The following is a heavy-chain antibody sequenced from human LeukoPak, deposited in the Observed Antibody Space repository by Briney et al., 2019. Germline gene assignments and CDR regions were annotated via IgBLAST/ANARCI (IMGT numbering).Heavy chain of an antibody. CDR3: ARDQARDGYNGAFDI. D-gene: IGHD5-24*01. CDR1: GFTFSSYV. V-gene: IGHV3-23*01. J-gene: IGHJ3*02. Sequence: PGGSLRLSCAASGFTFSSYVMSWVRQAPGKGLEWVSLISTSGSTYYADSVKGRFTISRDNSKNTLYLQMNSLRAEDTAVYYCARDQARDGYNGAFDIWGQGTMVTVSS. CDR2: ISTSGST.